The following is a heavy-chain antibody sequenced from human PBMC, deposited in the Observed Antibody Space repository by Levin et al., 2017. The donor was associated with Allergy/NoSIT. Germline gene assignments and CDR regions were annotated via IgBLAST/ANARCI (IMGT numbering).Heavy chain of an antibody. CDR2: IYRGGTT. CDR1: GFTVSSNY. CDR3: ARRYYGLGTYCMDV. Sequence: PGGSLRLSCAASGFTVSSNYMSWVRQAPGKGLEWVSLIYRGGTTYYADSVKGRFTISRDNSNNTPYLQMNSLRAEDTAVYYCARRYYGLGTYCMDVWGKGTTVTVAS. J-gene: IGHJ6*03. D-gene: IGHD3-10*01. V-gene: IGHV3-66*01.